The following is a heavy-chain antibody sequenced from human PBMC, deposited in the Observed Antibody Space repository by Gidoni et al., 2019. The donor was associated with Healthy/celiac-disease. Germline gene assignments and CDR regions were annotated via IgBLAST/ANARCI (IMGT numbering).Heavy chain of an antibody. CDR2: ISYDGSNK. Sequence: QVQLVESGGGVVQPGRSLRLSCAASGFTFSSYAMHWVRQAPGKGLEWVTVISYDGSNKYYADSVKGRFTISRDNSKNTLYLQMNSLRAEDTAVYYCARVRLYYDFWRDLDYWGQGTLVTVSS. CDR3: ARVRLYYDFWRDLDY. V-gene: IGHV3-30-3*01. D-gene: IGHD3-3*01. J-gene: IGHJ4*02. CDR1: GFTFSSYA.